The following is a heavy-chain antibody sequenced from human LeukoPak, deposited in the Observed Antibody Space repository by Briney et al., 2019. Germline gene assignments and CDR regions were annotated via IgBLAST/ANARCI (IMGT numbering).Heavy chain of an antibody. CDR1: GGTFSHYA. CDR3: ARARIPFAVVIPWDY. D-gene: IGHD3-3*01. Sequence: SVKVSCKASGGTFSHYAISWVRQAPGQGLEWMGGIIPLFGTANYAQRFQGRVTITADESTSTAYMALSSLRSEDTAIYYCARARIPFAVVIPWDYWGQGTLVTVSS. J-gene: IGHJ4*02. CDR2: IIPLFGTA. V-gene: IGHV1-69*01.